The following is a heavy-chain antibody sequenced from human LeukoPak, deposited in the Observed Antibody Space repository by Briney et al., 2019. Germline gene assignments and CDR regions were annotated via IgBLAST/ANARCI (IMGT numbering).Heavy chain of an antibody. D-gene: IGHD3-9*01. J-gene: IGHJ6*03. V-gene: IGHV3-23*01. CDR2: ISGSGGST. Sequence: GGSLRLSCAASGFTFSSYAMSWVRQAPGKGLEWVSAISGSGGSTYYADSVKGRFTISRDNSKNTLYLQMNSLRAEDTAVYYCASTQIQYDILTGYTKRNYYYYMDVWGKGTTVTVSS. CDR3: ASTQIQYDILTGYTKRNYYYYMDV. CDR1: GFTFSSYA.